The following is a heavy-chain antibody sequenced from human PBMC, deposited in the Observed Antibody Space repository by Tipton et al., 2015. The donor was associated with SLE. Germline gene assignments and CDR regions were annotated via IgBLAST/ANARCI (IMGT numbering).Heavy chain of an antibody. CDR2: IYYSGST. D-gene: IGHD6-19*01. CDR3: ARKAAVAGTRAFDI. Sequence: TLSLTCTVSGGSISSSSYYWGWIRQPPGKGLEWIGSIYYSGSTYYNPSLKSRVTISVDTSKNQFSLKLSSVTAADTAVYYCARKAAVAGTRAFDIWGQGTMVTVSS. J-gene: IGHJ3*02. CDR1: GGSISSSSYY. V-gene: IGHV4-39*07.